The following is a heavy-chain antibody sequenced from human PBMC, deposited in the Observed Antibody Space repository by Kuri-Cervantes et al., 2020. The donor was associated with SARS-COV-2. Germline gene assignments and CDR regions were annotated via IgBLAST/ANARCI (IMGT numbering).Heavy chain of an antibody. CDR3: YCAPKEGFDS. J-gene: IGHJ4*02. D-gene: IGHD2-21*01. V-gene: IGHV1-8*02. CDR1: GYTFTSYG. CDR2: VKTNSGNT. Sequence: ASVKVSCKASGYTFTSYGISWVRQAPGQGLEWMGMVKTNSGNTLYAQIFQGRVTMTRDTSTSTVYMELSSLTSEDTAIYYCYCAPKEGFDSWGQGTRGTVSS.